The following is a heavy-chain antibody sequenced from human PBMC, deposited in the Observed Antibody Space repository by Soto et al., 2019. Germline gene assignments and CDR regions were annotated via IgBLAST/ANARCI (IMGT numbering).Heavy chain of an antibody. CDR1: GFTFSSYG. CDR3: ARRAARGNWFDP. D-gene: IGHD6-6*01. Sequence: PGGSLRLSCAASGFTFSSYGMHWVRQAPGKGLEWVAVIWYDGSNKYYADSVKGRFTISRDNSKNTLYLQMNSLRAEDTAVYYCARRAARGNWFDPWGQGTLVTVSS. J-gene: IGHJ5*02. CDR2: IWYDGSNK. V-gene: IGHV3-33*01.